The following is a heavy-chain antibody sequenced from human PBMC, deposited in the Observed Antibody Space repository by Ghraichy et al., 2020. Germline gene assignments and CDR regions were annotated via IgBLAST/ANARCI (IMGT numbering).Heavy chain of an antibody. CDR3: ARDQVGATRPYAFDI. V-gene: IGHV3-53*04. J-gene: IGHJ3*02. D-gene: IGHD1-26*01. Sequence: GGSLRLSCAASGFTVSSNYMSWVRQAPGKGLEWVSVIYSGGSTYYADSVKGRFTISRHNSKNPLYLQMNSLRAEDTAVYYCARDQVGATRPYAFDIWGQGTMVTVSS. CDR1: GFTVSSNY. CDR2: IYSGGST.